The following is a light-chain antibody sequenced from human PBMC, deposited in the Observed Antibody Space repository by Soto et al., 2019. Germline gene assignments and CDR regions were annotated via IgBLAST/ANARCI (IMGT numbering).Light chain of an antibody. CDR2: GAS. J-gene: IGKJ3*01. CDR3: QQYGSSLFT. Sequence: EIVLTQSPGTLSLSPGERATLSCRASQSVSSSYLAWYQQKPGQAPRLLIYGASSRATGIPDRFSGSGCGTDFTLNISRLEPEDFAVYYCQQYGSSLFTFGPGTKVDIK. CDR1: QSVSSSY. V-gene: IGKV3-20*01.